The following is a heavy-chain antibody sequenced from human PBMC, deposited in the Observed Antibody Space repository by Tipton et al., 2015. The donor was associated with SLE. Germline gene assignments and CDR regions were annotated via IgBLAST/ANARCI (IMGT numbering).Heavy chain of an antibody. CDR3: AGSSSWYEY. V-gene: IGHV4-61*02. J-gene: IGHJ4*02. Sequence: TLSLTCTVSGGSIGSGSYFWAWIRQPAGKGLEWIGRLFTSGSSDYNPSLKSRVTILIDTSKNQFSLKLASVTAADTAVYYCAGSSSWYEYWGQGTLVTVSS. CDR2: LFTSGSS. D-gene: IGHD6-13*01. CDR1: GGSIGSGSYF.